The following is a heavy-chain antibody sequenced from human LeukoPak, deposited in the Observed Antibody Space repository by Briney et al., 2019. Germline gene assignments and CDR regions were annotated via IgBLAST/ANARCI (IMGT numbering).Heavy chain of an antibody. V-gene: IGHV1-69*04. CDR3: ARDSTRSGRSSTSCYPRCSDAFDI. CDR1: GGTFSSYA. J-gene: IGHJ3*02. D-gene: IGHD2-2*01. CDR2: IIPILGIA. Sequence: GASVKVSCKASGGTFSSYAISWVRQAPGQGLEWMGRIIPILGIANYAQKFQGRVTITTDESTSTAYMELSSLRSEDTAVYYCARDSTRSGRSSTSCYPRCSDAFDIWGQGTMVTVSS.